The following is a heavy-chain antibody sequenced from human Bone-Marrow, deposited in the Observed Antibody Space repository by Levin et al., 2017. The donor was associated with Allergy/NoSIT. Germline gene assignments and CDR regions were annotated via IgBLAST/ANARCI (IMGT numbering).Heavy chain of an antibody. Sequence: SETLSLTCAVYGGSFSGYYWNWIRQPPGKGLEWIGEVNHSGNTYYSPSLKSRVTISVDTSKNQFSLKLSAVTAADTAVYYCAKVAGPLSLSYMDVWGQGTPVTVSS. CDR1: GGSFSGYY. V-gene: IGHV4-34*01. CDR2: VNHSGNT. CDR3: AKVAGPLSLSYMDV. J-gene: IGHJ6*02. D-gene: IGHD2/OR15-2a*01.